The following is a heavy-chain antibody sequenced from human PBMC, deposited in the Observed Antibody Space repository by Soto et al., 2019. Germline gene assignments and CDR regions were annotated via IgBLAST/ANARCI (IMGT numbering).Heavy chain of an antibody. J-gene: IGHJ4*02. D-gene: IGHD3-3*01. CDR2: ISGSDGKT. V-gene: IGHV3-23*01. CDR1: GFSFGSYA. CDR3: ARWSYLDY. Sequence: GGSLRLSCAASGFSFGSYALSWVRQAPGKVLEWVSTISGSDGKTFYADSVKGRFSISRDTSQSTLYPQMNSLRADDTAMYYCARWSYLDYWGQGTRVTVSS.